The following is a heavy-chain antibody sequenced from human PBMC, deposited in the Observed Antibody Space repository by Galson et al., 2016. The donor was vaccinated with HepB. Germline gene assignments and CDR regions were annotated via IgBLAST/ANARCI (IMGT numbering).Heavy chain of an antibody. CDR2: INSDGSST. V-gene: IGHV3-74*01. CDR3: ARERDPPLTGNYDFWSGYFGRGAWFDP. D-gene: IGHD3-3*01. Sequence: SLRLSCAASGFTFSSYWMHWVRQGPGKGLVWVSRINSDGSSTSYADSVKGRFTISRDNAKNTLFLQMNSLRAEDTAVYHCARERDPPLTGNYDFWSGYFGRGAWFDPWGQGTLVTVSS. J-gene: IGHJ5*02. CDR1: GFTFSSYW.